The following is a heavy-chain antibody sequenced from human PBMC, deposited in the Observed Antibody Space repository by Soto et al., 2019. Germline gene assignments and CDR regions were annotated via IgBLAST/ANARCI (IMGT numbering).Heavy chain of an antibody. Sequence: PSETLSLTCAVSGGSINSSNWWSWVRQPPGKGLEWIGEIYHSGSTNYNPSLKSRVTISVDKSKNQFSLKLSSVTAADTAVYYCARDISYTSSPGAFDIWGHGTMVTVSS. CDR3: ARDISYTSSPGAFDI. CDR1: GGSINSSNW. D-gene: IGHD6-6*01. V-gene: IGHV4-4*02. J-gene: IGHJ3*02. CDR2: IYHSGST.